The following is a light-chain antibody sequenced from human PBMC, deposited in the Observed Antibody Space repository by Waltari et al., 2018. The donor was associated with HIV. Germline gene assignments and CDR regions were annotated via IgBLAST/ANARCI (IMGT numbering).Light chain of an antibody. CDR1: HSHIGTFDF. J-gene: IGLJ3*02. CDR3: SSYTITNTWV. V-gene: IGLV2-14*01. CDR2: RVT. Sequence: QSALAQPASMSGSPGQSVTISCAGSHSHIGTFDFVSWYQQLPGKAPKLLIYRVTFRPSGVPSRFSASKSANTASLTISDLQTEDEAHYYCSSYTITNTWVFGGGTLLTVL.